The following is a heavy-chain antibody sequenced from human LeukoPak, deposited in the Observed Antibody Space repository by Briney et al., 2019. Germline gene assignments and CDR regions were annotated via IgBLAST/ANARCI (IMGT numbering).Heavy chain of an antibody. CDR3: ARRASTERGHSYGLDY. V-gene: IGHV3-21*01. CDR1: GFIFSSYS. CDR2: ISFSGSYI. D-gene: IGHD5-18*01. J-gene: IGHJ4*02. Sequence: PGGSLRLSCAASGFIFSSYSMNWVRQAPGKGLEWVSSISFSGSYIYYPDSLNGRFTISRDNAKNSLYLQMNSLRAEDTAVYYCARRASTERGHSYGLDYWGQGTLVTVSS.